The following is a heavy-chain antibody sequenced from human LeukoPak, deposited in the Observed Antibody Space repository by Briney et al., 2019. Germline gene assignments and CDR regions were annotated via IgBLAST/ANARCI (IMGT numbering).Heavy chain of an antibody. CDR1: GFTFSSYW. J-gene: IGHJ5*02. CDR2: IRQDGSEK. D-gene: IGHD3-3*01. CDR3: ARERITIFGVVPIWFDP. V-gene: IGHV3-7*01. Sequence: GGSLRLSCAASGFTFSSYWMTWVRQAPGKGLECVATIRQDGSEKYYVDSVKGRFTISRDNAKNSLYLQMNSLRAEDTAVYYCARERITIFGVVPIWFDPWGQGTLVTVSS.